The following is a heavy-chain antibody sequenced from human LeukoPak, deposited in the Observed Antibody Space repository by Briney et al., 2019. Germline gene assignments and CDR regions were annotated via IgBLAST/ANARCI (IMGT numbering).Heavy chain of an antibody. V-gene: IGHV1-2*02. D-gene: IGHD5-18*01. Sequence: ASVTVSCKASGYTFTGYYMHWVRQAPGQGLEWMGWINPNSGGTNYAQKFQGRVTMTRDTSISTAYMELSRLRSDDTAVYYCARAPGYSYGYVEYWGQGTLVTVSS. CDR1: GYTFTGYY. CDR3: ARAPGYSYGYVEY. J-gene: IGHJ4*02. CDR2: INPNSGGT.